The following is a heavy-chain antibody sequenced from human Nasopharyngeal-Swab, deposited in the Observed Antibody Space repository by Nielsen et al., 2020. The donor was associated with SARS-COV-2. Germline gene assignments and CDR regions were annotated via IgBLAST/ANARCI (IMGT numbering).Heavy chain of an antibody. D-gene: IGHD3-3*01. CDR1: GGTFSGFF. CDR3: ARDIFGVVSYVDYGLDV. CDR2: VDHIGRA. J-gene: IGHJ6*02. V-gene: IGHV4-34*01. Sequence: SETLSLTCDVNGGTFSGFFWSWVRLPPGKGLEWIGEVDHIGRADYNPSLKSRVTISVDTSKNQLSLKLTSVTAADTAVYYCARDIFGVVSYVDYGLDVWGQGTTVTVSS.